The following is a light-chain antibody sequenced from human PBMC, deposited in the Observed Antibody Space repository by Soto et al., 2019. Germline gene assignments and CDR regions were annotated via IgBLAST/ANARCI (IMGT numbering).Light chain of an antibody. J-gene: IGKJ5*01. CDR3: QHRAIWPVS. V-gene: IGKV1-27*01. CDR2: AAS. Sequence: DIQMTQSPSAVSASVGDRVTITCRASQGIANYLVWYQHKPGKVPNLLIYAASTLQSGVPPRFSGSGSGTDFTLIISGLEPEDFAVYYCQHRAIWPVSFGQGTRLEI. CDR1: QGIANY.